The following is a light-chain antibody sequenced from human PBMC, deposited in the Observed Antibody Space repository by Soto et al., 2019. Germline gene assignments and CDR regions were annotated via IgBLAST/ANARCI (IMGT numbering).Light chain of an antibody. CDR1: SSDVGGYNY. Sequence: QSALTQPASVSGSPGQSITISCTGTSSDVGGYNYVSWYQQHPGKAPKLMIYEVSNRPSGVSNRFSGSKSGNTASLTISGLQAEDEADYYGSSYAGRDTLVFGGGAKLTVL. CDR3: SSYAGRDTLV. V-gene: IGLV2-14*01. J-gene: IGLJ2*01. CDR2: EVS.